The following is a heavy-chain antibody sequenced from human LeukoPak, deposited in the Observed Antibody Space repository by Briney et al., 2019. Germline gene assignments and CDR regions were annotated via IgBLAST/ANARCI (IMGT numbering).Heavy chain of an antibody. CDR2: IHPGDSET. CDR1: GYSFTTNW. V-gene: IGHV5-51*01. J-gene: IGHJ4*02. CDR3: VRSRGYSYGYSYYFDY. D-gene: IGHD5-18*01. Sequence: GESLKISCKGSGYSFTTNWIGWVRQMPGKGLEWMGIIHPGDSETRYSPSFQGQVTISADKSITTAYLQWSSLKASDTAMYYCVRSRGYSYGYSYYFDYWGQGTLVTVSS.